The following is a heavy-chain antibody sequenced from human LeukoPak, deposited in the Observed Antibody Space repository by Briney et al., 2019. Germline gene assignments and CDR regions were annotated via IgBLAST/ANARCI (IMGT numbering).Heavy chain of an antibody. CDR1: GGSSSSYY. J-gene: IGHJ5*02. CDR2: IYYSGST. D-gene: IGHD5-24*01. CDR3: ARVEEESWFDP. Sequence: SETLSLTCTVSGGSSSSYYWSWIRQPPGKGLEWIGYIYYSGSTNYNPSLKSRVTISVDTSKNQFSLKLSSVTAADTAVYYCARVEEESWFDPWGQGTLVTVSS. V-gene: IGHV4-59*08.